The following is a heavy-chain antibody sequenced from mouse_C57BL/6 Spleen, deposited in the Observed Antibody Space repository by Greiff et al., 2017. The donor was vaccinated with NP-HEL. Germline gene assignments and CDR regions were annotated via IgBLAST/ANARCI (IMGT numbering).Heavy chain of an antibody. CDR1: GFSLSTSGMG. CDR3: ARRRGSTVVPYYAMDY. D-gene: IGHD1-1*01. V-gene: IGHV8-12*01. Sequence: QVTLKESGPGILQSSQTLSLTCSFSGFSLSTSGMGVSWIRQPSGKGLEWLAHIYWDDDKRYNPSLKSRLTISKDTSRNQVFLKITSVDTADTATYYCARRRGSTVVPYYAMDYWGQGTSVTVSS. J-gene: IGHJ4*01. CDR2: IYWDDDK.